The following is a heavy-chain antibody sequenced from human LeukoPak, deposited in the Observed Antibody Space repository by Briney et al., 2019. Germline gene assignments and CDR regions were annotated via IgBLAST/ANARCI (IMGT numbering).Heavy chain of an antibody. J-gene: IGHJ4*02. CDR2: INPNSGVT. Sequence: ASGKVSCKASGYTFTGYYMHWVRQAPGQGLEWMGWINPNSGVTNYAQKFQGRVTMTRDTSISTVYMELSRLRSDDTAVYYCARQGALVKGIDYWGQGTLVPVSS. CDR3: ARQGALVKGIDY. CDR1: GYTFTGYY. V-gene: IGHV1-2*02. D-gene: IGHD6-13*01.